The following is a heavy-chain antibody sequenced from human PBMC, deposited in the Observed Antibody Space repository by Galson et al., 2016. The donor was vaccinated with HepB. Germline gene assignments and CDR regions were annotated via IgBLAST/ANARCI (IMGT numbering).Heavy chain of an antibody. CDR1: GGSLSGHY. CDR2: INHRGST. J-gene: IGHJ4*02. D-gene: IGHD6-13*01. CDR3: ASRRYASSWFGY. Sequence: LSLTCTVYGGSLSGHYWSWIRQPPGKGLEWIGEINHRGSTNYNPSLQSRVTISVDTSKNKSSLTLSSVTAADTAVYYCASRRYASSWFGYWGQGTLVTVSS. V-gene: IGHV4-34*01.